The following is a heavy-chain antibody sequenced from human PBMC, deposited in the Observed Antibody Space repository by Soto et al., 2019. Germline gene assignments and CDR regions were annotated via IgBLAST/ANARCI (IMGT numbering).Heavy chain of an antibody. CDR3: ARDTGDGTFDF. V-gene: IGHV3-30-3*01. J-gene: IGHJ4*02. Sequence: PGGSLRLSCAASGFTFSGYAMHWVRQAPGKGLEWVTVISFDGSNKYYADSVKGRVTISRDTSASTAYMELTSLRSEDTAVYYCARDTGDGTFDFWGQGTLVTVSS. CDR2: ISFDGSNK. D-gene: IGHD7-27*01. CDR1: GFTFSGYA.